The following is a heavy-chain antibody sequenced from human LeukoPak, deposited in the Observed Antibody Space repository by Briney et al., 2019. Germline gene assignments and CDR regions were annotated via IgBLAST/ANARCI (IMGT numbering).Heavy chain of an antibody. CDR2: IYYSGST. D-gene: IGHD3-10*01. J-gene: IGHJ5*02. Sequence: PETLSLTCTVSGGSISSYYWSWIRQPPGKGLEWIGYIYYSGSTNYNPSLKSRVTISVDTSKNQFSLKLSSVTAADTAVYYCARASLWFGEFTNWFDPWGQGTLVTVSS. V-gene: IGHV4-59*01. CDR3: ARASLWFGEFTNWFDP. CDR1: GGSISSYY.